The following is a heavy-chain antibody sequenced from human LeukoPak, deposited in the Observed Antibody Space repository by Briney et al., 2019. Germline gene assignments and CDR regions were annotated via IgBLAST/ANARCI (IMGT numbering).Heavy chain of an antibody. J-gene: IGHJ4*02. CDR1: GFTFSSYA. Sequence: PGRSLRLSRAASGFTFSSYAMHWVRQAPGKGLEWVAVISYDGSNKYYADSVKGRFTISRDNSKNTLYLQMNSLRAEDTAVYYCAREGSSEWELLRSYDYWGQGTLVTVSS. CDR3: AREGSSEWELLRSYDY. V-gene: IGHV3-30-3*01. CDR2: ISYDGSNK. D-gene: IGHD1-26*01.